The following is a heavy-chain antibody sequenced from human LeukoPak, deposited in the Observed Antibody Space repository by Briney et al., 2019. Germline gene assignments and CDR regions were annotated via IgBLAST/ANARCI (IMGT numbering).Heavy chain of an antibody. CDR2: INSDGSST. D-gene: IGHD5-18*01. CDR1: GFTFSSYW. V-gene: IGHV3-74*01. J-gene: IGHJ4*02. CDR3: ARVGYSYPPDY. Sequence: GGSLRLSCAASGFTFSSYWMHWVRQAPGKGLVWVSRINSDGSSTSYADSVKGRFTISRGNAKNTLYLQMNSLRAEDTAVYYCARVGYSYPPDYWGQGTLVTVSS.